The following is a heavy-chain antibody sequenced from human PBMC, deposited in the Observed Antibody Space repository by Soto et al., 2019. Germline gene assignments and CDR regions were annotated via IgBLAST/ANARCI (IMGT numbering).Heavy chain of an antibody. CDR3: ARVMVVVATRYYYYYYGMDV. D-gene: IGHD2-15*01. CDR2: IIPIFGTA. CDR1: GGTFSSYA. V-gene: IGHV1-69*13. J-gene: IGHJ6*02. Sequence: SVKVSCKASGGTFSSYAISWVRQAPGQGLEWMGGIIPIFGTANYAQKFQGRVTITADESTSTAYMELSSLRSEDTAVYYCARVMVVVATRYYYYYYGMDVCGQGPTVTVSS.